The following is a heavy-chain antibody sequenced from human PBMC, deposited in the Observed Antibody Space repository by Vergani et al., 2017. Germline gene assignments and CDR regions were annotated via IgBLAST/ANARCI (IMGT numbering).Heavy chain of an antibody. Sequence: QVQLQQWGAGLLKPSETLSLTCAVYGGSFSGYYWSWIRQPPGKGLEGIGEINHSGSTNYNPSLKSRVTISVDTSKNQFSLKLSSVTAADTAVYYCANRDPLEGAAAGTWWFDPWGQGTLVTVSS. D-gene: IGHD6-13*01. CDR2: INHSGST. J-gene: IGHJ5*02. V-gene: IGHV4-34*01. CDR1: GGSFSGYY. CDR3: ANRDPLEGAAAGTWWFDP.